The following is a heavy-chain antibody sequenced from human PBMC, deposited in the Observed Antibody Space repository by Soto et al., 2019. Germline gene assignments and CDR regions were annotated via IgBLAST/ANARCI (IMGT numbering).Heavy chain of an antibody. Sequence: PSETLSLTCAVSGGSINTFDFSWSWIRQPPGRGLEWIGSIYQSGRTYYIPSLKSRVTMSLEKSKNQFSLKINSVVAADTAIYYCAREMTIFGVAPGGGVDVWGQGTTVPVSS. CDR2: IYQSGRT. V-gene: IGHV4-30-2*01. J-gene: IGHJ6*02. D-gene: IGHD3-3*01. CDR1: GGSINTFDFS. CDR3: AREMTIFGVAPGGGVDV.